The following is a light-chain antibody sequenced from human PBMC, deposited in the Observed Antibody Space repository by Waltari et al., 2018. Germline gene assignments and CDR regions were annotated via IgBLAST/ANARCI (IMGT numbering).Light chain of an antibody. CDR2: AVS. J-gene: IGLJ2*01. CDR3: SSYSSTTTRVI. V-gene: IGLV2-14*03. Sequence: QSALTQPASVSGSPGPSITISCTGSRTDLGSYFFVSWYQQLPGTAPKLIIYAVSNRPSGFSDRFSGSKSDNTASLTISGLQTEDEADYYCSSYSSTTTRVIFGGGTRLTVL. CDR1: RTDLGSYFF.